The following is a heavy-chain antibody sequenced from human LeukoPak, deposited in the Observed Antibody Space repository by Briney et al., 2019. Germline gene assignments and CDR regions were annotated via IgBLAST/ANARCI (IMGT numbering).Heavy chain of an antibody. V-gene: IGHV1-2*02. Sequence: GASVKVSCKASGYTFTGYYMHWVRQAPGQGLEWMGWTNPNSGGTNYAQKFQGRVTKTRDTSISTVYMELSSLRSEETAVYYCARDQGLTAPPPYGLDVWGQGTTVIVSS. D-gene: IGHD5-18*01. CDR2: TNPNSGGT. CDR1: GYTFTGYY. CDR3: ARDQGLTAPPPYGLDV. J-gene: IGHJ6*02.